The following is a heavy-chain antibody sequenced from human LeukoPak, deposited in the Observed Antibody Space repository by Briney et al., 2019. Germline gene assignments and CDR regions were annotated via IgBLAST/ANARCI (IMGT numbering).Heavy chain of an antibody. CDR3: ARDGHDPGYFDY. J-gene: IGHJ4*02. V-gene: IGHV1-18*04. CDR2: ISAYNGNT. D-gene: IGHD1-1*01. CDR1: GYTFTSYW. Sequence: ASVKVSCKASGYTFTSYWIQWVRQAPGQGLEWMGWISAYNGNTNYAQKLQGRVTMTTDTSTSTAYMELRSLRSDDTAVYYCARDGHDPGYFDYWGQGTLVTVSS.